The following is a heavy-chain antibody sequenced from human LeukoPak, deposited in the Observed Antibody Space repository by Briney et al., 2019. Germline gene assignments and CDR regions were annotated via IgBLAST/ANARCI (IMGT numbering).Heavy chain of an antibody. CDR1: GFTVSSNS. Sequence: PGGSLRLSCTVSGFTVSSNSMSWVRQAPGKGLEWVSFIYSGTIHYSDSVKGRFTISRDNSKNTLYLQMNSLRAEDTAVYYCARQGLRYFDWLSIMGIDYWGQGTLVTVSS. CDR2: IYSGTI. J-gene: IGHJ4*02. CDR3: ARQGLRYFDWLSIMGIDY. V-gene: IGHV3-53*01. D-gene: IGHD3-9*01.